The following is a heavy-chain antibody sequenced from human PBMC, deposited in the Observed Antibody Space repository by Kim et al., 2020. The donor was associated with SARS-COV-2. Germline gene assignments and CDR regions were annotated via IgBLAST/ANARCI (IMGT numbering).Heavy chain of an antibody. CDR3: ARYLYHAPISFGVRFDP. D-gene: IGHD2-2*01. CDR2: IYHSGTT. Sequence: SETLSLTCAVYGGSFSGYYWSWIRQPPGKGLEWIGEIYHSGTTKYNPSLKSRVTISLDTAKNQFSLKLSSVTAADTAVYFCARYLYHAPISFGVRFDPW. V-gene: IGHV4-34*01. CDR1: GGSFSGYY. J-gene: IGHJ5*02.